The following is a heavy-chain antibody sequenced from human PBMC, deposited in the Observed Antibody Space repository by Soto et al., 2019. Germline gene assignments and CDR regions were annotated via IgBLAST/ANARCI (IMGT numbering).Heavy chain of an antibody. CDR1: GGSISSSSYY. CDR2: IYYSGST. Sequence: SETLSLTCTVSGGSISSSSYYWGWIRQPPGKGLEWIGSIYYSGSTYYNPSLKSRVTISVDTSKNQFSLKLSSVTAADTAVYYCARHVDRYDILTARIDYWGQGTLVTVSS. J-gene: IGHJ4*02. CDR3: ARHVDRYDILTARIDY. V-gene: IGHV4-39*01. D-gene: IGHD3-9*01.